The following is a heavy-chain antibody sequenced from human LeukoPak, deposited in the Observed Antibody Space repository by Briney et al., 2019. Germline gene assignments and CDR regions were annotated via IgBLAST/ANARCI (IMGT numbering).Heavy chain of an antibody. CDR1: GGSFSGYY. CDR2: INHSGST. CDR3: ARDDYSNYHTIDY. J-gene: IGHJ4*02. Sequence: SETLSLTCAVFGGSFSGYYWSWIRQPPGKGLEWIGEINHSGSTNYNPSLKSRVTISVDTSKNQFSLKLSSVTAADTAVYYCARDDYSNYHTIDYWGQGTLVTVSS. D-gene: IGHD4-11*01. V-gene: IGHV4-34*01.